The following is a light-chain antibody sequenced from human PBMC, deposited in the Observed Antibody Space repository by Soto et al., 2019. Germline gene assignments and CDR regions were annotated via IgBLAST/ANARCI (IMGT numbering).Light chain of an antibody. V-gene: IGKV1-39*01. Sequence: DIQLTQSPSPLSASVGDRVAITCLASQSISTYLNWYQQKPGKAPKVLIYAASNLQSGVPPRFSGSGSGTDFTLTISSMQPEDGATYFCQQRYRTPITFGQGTRLEIK. CDR3: QQRYRTPIT. CDR1: QSISTY. CDR2: AAS. J-gene: IGKJ5*01.